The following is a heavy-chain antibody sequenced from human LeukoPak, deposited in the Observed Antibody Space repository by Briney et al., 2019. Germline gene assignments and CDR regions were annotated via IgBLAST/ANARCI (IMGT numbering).Heavy chain of an antibody. V-gene: IGHV3-30*18. J-gene: IGHJ4*02. CDR3: AKAQIRRLYSYGHGEGYYFDY. D-gene: IGHD5-18*01. Sequence: PGVSLRLSCAASGFGFSNYGIHWVRQAPGKGLEWVAVISYDGDDKYYSDSVKGRFTISRDNSKNTLYLQMSSLRAEDTAVYYCAKAQIRRLYSYGHGEGYYFDYWGQGTLVTVSS. CDR2: ISYDGDDK. CDR1: GFGFSNYG.